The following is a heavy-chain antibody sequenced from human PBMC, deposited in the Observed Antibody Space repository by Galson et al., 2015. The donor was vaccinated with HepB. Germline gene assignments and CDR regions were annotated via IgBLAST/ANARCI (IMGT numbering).Heavy chain of an antibody. V-gene: IGHV3-9*01. D-gene: IGHD1-26*01. CDR1: GYAFPGYA. Sequence: SVRLSCAASGYAFPGYAMHWVRQAPGQGLEWVAGISGDSGNTNYSHSVQGRFTISRDTATNTVYLQMNSLRGEDTALYYCAKVISGGSYSGDDYWGQGTLVTVSS. J-gene: IGHJ4*02. CDR3: AKVISGGSYSGDDY. CDR2: ISGDSGNT.